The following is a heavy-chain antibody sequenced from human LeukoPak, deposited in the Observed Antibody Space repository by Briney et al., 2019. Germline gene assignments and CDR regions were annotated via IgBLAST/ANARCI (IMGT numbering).Heavy chain of an antibody. V-gene: IGHV3-66*01. J-gene: IGHJ4*02. CDR3: ARVDYGDYGFDY. Sequence: GGSLRLSCAASGFTLSSNYMSWVRQAPGKGLGWASVIYSGGSTYYADSVKGSFTISRDNSKNTLYLQMNSVRAEDTAVYYCARVDYGDYGFDYWGQGTLVTVSS. D-gene: IGHD4-17*01. CDR1: GFTLSSNY. CDR2: IYSGGST.